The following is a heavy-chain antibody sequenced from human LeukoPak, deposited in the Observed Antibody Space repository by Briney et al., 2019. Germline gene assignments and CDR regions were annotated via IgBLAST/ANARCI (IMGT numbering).Heavy chain of an antibody. CDR3: AKDVPTAYFDY. CDR2: VRYDETTK. J-gene: IGHJ4*02. Sequence: GGSLRLSCAASGFTFSNYGMHWVRQAPGKGLEWVSFVRYDETTKFYADSVKGRFTISRDNSKTTLYLQMNSLRAEDTAVYYCAKDVPTAYFDYWGQGTLVTVSS. CDR1: GFTFSNYG. V-gene: IGHV3-30*02. D-gene: IGHD2-2*01.